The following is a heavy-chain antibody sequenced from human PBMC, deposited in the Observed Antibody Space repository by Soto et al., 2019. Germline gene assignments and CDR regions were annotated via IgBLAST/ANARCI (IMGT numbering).Heavy chain of an antibody. V-gene: IGHV1-69*13. J-gene: IGHJ4*02. Sequence: SVKVSCKASGGTFSTFGISWVRQAPGQGLEWMGGIIPFFGTARYSQKFEDRITITADESTNTVYMDLRSLTSEDTAIYYCAKSAPMDAGDKYYYDFWGQGALVTVSS. CDR1: GGTFSTFG. CDR3: AKSAPMDAGDKYYYDF. CDR2: IIPFFGTA. D-gene: IGHD4-17*01.